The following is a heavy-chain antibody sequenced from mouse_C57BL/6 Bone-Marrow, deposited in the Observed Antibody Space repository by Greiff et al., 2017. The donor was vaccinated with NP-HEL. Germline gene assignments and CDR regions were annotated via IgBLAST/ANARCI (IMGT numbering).Heavy chain of an antibody. J-gene: IGHJ4*01. CDR3: ARRGIYGSSYYAMDY. CDR1: GYSFTGYY. V-gene: IGHV1-43*01. D-gene: IGHD1-1*01. Sequence: EVQLQQSGPELVKPGASVKISCKASGYSFTGYYMHWVKQSSEKSLEWIGEINPSTGGTSYNQKFKGKATLTVDKSSSTAYMQLKSLTSEDSAVYYCARRGIYGSSYYAMDYWGQGTSVTVSS. CDR2: INPSTGGT.